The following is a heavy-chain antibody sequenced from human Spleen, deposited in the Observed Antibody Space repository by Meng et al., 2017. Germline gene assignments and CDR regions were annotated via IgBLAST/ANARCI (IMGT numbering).Heavy chain of an antibody. Sequence: QVQLHHGGAGLLKPSETLSLTCAVYGGSFSGYYWSWIRQPPGKGLEWIGEINHSGSTNYNPSLKSRVTISVDTSKNQFSLKLSSVTAADTAVYYCASGRGSYRFFDYWGQGTLVTVSS. V-gene: IGHV4-34*01. CDR1: GGSFSGYY. CDR3: ASGRGSYRFFDY. D-gene: IGHD1-26*01. CDR2: INHSGST. J-gene: IGHJ4*02.